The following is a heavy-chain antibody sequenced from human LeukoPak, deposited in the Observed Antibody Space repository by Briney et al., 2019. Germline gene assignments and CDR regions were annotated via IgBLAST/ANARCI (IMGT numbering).Heavy chain of an antibody. Sequence: ASVKVSCKASGYTFTSYGISWVRQAPGQGLEWMGWISAYNGNTNYAQKLQGRVTMTTDTSTSTAYMELRSLRSDDTAVYYCARATIVVVTASDAFDIWGQGTMVTVSS. CDR1: GYTFTSYG. J-gene: IGHJ3*02. CDR2: ISAYNGNT. CDR3: ARATIVVVTASDAFDI. V-gene: IGHV1-18*01. D-gene: IGHD2-21*02.